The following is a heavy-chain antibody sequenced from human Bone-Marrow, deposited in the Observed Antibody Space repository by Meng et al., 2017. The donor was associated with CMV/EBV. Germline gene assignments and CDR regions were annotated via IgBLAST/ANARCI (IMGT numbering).Heavy chain of an antibody. CDR1: GFTFSSYT. CDR2: ISYDGSNK. Sequence: GGSLRLSCAASGFTFSSYTMHWVRQAPGKGLEWVAVISYDGSNKYYADSVKGRFTISRDNSKNTLYLQMNSLRAEDTAVYYCARDLSFAYYDILTGNPRDYSYYGMDVWGQGTTVTVSS. V-gene: IGHV3-30-3*01. D-gene: IGHD3-9*01. J-gene: IGHJ6*02. CDR3: ARDLSFAYYDILTGNPRDYSYYGMDV.